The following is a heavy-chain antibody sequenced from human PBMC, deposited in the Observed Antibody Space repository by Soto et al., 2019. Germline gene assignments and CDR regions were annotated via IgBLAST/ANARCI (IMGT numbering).Heavy chain of an antibody. J-gene: IGHJ3*02. CDR2: IYSGGST. D-gene: IGHD2-21*02. Sequence: GGSLRLSCAASGFTVSSNYMSWVRQAPGKGLEWVSGIYSGGSTYYADSVKGRFTISRDNSKNTLYLQMNSLRAEDTAVYYCARGRVTAIGRYDAFDIWGQGTMVTVSS. CDR3: ARGRVTAIGRYDAFDI. CDR1: GFTVSSNY. V-gene: IGHV3-53*01.